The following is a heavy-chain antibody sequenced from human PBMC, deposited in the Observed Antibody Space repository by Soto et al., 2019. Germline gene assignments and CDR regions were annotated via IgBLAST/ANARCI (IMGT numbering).Heavy chain of an antibody. Sequence: SENLSLTCTVSGGSISSYNWSWIRQPPGKGLEWIGYIYYSGSTNYNPSLKSRVTISVDTSKNQFSLKLSSVTAADTAVYYCAREGVMGWLADDAFDIWGQGTMVTVSS. CDR3: AREGVMGWLADDAFDI. CDR1: GGSISSYN. V-gene: IGHV4-59*01. D-gene: IGHD6-19*01. J-gene: IGHJ3*02. CDR2: IYYSGST.